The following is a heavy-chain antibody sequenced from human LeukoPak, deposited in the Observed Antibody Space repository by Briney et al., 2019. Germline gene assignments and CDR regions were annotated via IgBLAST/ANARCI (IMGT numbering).Heavy chain of an antibody. D-gene: IGHD3-16*01. V-gene: IGHV3-11*01. J-gene: IGHJ4*02. Sequence: PGGSLRLSCAASGFTFSDYYMTWIRQAPGKGLEWISYISSSGSTIYYADSVKGRFTISRDNAKNLLYLQMNSLRAEDTAVYYCARGDYVWGSYLDYWGQGTLVTASS. CDR2: ISSSGSTI. CDR1: GFTFSDYY. CDR3: ARGDYVWGSYLDY.